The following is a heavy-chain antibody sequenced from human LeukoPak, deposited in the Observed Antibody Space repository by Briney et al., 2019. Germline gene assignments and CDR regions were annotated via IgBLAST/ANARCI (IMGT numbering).Heavy chain of an antibody. D-gene: IGHD5-12*01. CDR1: EFIVGSSY. Sequence: PGGSLRLSCAASEFIVGSSYMTWVRQAPGMGLEWVSHIKSDGSRTSYADSVKGRFTISRGNAKNTLYLQMNSLRAEDTAVYYCARDRGYTQDYWGQGTLVTVSS. J-gene: IGHJ4*02. V-gene: IGHV3-74*01. CDR2: IKSDGSRT. CDR3: ARDRGYTQDY.